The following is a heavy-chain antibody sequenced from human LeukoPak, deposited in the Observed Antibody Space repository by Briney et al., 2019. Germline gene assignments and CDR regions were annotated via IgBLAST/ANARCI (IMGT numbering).Heavy chain of an antibody. Sequence: GRSLRLSCAASGFTFTRYEMNWVRQAQGKGLEWFSYISSSISGSTNSIYYAESVKGRFTISRDNAKNSLYLQMNSLRAEDTAIYYCARLGLHGDILTGYYIDYWGQGTLVTVSS. CDR3: ARLGLHGDILTGYYIDY. V-gene: IGHV3-48*03. CDR2: ISSSISGSTNSI. J-gene: IGHJ4*02. CDR1: GFTFTRYE. D-gene: IGHD3-9*01.